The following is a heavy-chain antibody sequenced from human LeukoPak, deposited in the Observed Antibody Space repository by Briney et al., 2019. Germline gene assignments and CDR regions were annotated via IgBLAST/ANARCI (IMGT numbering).Heavy chain of an antibody. CDR3: ASDSPGYSSGSYFTY. CDR2: ISYDGSNK. D-gene: IGHD2-15*01. V-gene: IGHV3-30*03. Sequence: PGGSLRLSCAASGFTFSSYGMHWVRQAPGKGLEWVAVISYDGSNKYYADSVKGRFTISRDNSKNTLYLQMNSLRDEDTAVYYCASDSPGYSSGSYFTYWGQGTLVTVSS. J-gene: IGHJ4*02. CDR1: GFTFSSYG.